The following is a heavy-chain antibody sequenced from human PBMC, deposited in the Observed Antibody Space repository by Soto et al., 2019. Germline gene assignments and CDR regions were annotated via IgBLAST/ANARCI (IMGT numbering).Heavy chain of an antibody. CDR1: GYTFGIYG. CDR2: ISPSSGRT. Sequence: QVQLVQCGAEVKKPGASVKVSCQASGYTFGIYGLTWVRQAPGQGPEWMGWISPSSGRTKYAQKFQGRVTMTTQTSTNTAHMELRSQTSDDTAVYYCARESVCSGTSCPWDYWGQGTLVTVSS. CDR3: ARESVCSGTSCPWDY. J-gene: IGHJ4*02. D-gene: IGHD2-2*01. V-gene: IGHV1-18*01.